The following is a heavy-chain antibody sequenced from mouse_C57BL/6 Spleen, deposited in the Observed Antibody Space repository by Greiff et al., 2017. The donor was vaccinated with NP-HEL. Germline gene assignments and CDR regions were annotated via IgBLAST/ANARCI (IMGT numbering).Heavy chain of an antibody. CDR3: ARLLITTVVATDY. CDR1: GYTFTSYG. D-gene: IGHD1-1*01. J-gene: IGHJ2*01. CDR2: IYPRSGNT. V-gene: IGHV1-81*01. Sequence: QVQLKESGAELARPGASVKLSCKASGYTFTSYGISWVKQRTGQGLEWIGEIYPRSGNTYYNEKFKGKATLTADKSSSTAYMELRSLTSEDSAVYFCARLLITTVVATDYWGQGTTLTVSS.